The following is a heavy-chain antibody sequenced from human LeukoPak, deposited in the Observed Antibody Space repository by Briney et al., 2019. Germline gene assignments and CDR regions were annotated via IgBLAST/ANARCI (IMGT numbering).Heavy chain of an antibody. D-gene: IGHD6-19*01. CDR2: FDPEDGET. CDR3: ATETAVAGTFDY. V-gene: IGHV1-24*01. CDR1: GYTLTELS. Sequence: ASVKVSCKVSGYTLTELSMHWVRQAPGKGLEWMGGFDPEDGETIYAQKFQGRVTMTEDTSTDTAYMELSSLRSEDTAEYYCATETAVAGTFDYWGQGTLVTVSS. J-gene: IGHJ4*02.